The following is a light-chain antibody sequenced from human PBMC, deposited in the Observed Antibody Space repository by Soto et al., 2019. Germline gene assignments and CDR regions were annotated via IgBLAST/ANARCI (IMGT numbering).Light chain of an antibody. CDR3: QQYNSYPWT. CDR1: QSISSW. CDR2: DAS. V-gene: IGKV1-5*01. J-gene: IGKJ1*01. Sequence: DIQTTQSPSSLSASVGDRVTITRRASQSISSWLAWYPPTPGKAPKVXIYDASSLESGVPSRFSGSGSGTECTRPITSLQPDDFETDDCQQYNSYPWTFGQGTKVDI.